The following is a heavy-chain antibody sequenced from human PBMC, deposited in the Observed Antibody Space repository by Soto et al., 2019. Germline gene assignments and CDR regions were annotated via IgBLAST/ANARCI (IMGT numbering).Heavy chain of an antibody. D-gene: IGHD5-12*01. Sequence: GESLKISCAASGFTFSSYWMSWVRQAPGKGLEWVANIKQDGSEKYYVDSVKGRFTISRDNAKNSLYLQMNSLRAEDTAVYYCARDGYSGYDSYFDYWGQGTLVTVSS. CDR2: IKQDGSEK. J-gene: IGHJ4*02. CDR1: GFTFSSYW. CDR3: ARDGYSGYDSYFDY. V-gene: IGHV3-7*03.